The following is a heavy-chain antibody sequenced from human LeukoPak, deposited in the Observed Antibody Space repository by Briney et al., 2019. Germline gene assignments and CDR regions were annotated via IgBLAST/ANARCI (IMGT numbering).Heavy chain of an antibody. CDR2: ILNDGSQE. Sequence: GGSLRLSCAASGFTFSSYGMHWVRQAPGKGLEWVAVILNDGSQEKYADSVKGRFIISRENTKTALFPQKNSLRAEATAVYYCGGDHALGDNALEIWGNGTMVTVSS. CDR1: GFTFSSYG. D-gene: IGHD3-16*01. V-gene: IGHV3-33*01. CDR3: GGDHALGDNALEI. J-gene: IGHJ3*02.